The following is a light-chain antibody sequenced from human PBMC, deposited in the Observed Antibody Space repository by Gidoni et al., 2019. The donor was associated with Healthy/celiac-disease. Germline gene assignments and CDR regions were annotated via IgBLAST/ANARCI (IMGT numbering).Light chain of an antibody. Sequence: EIVLTQSPGTLSLSPGERATLSCRASQSVSSSYLAWYQQKPGQAPRLLIYGASSRATGIPDRFSGSGSGTDFTLTISRLEPEDFAVYYCQQYGSSPCSFGQGTLAGDQT. V-gene: IGKV3-20*01. J-gene: IGKJ2*04. CDR3: QQYGSSPCS. CDR2: GAS. CDR1: QSVSSSY.